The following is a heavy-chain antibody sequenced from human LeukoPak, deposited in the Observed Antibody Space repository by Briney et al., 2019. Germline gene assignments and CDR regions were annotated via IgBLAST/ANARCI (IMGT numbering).Heavy chain of an antibody. CDR3: ARALPIAAAGAAYYYYYMDV. V-gene: IGHV3-20*04. Sequence: PGGSLRLSCAASGFTFDDYGMSWVRQAPGKGLEWVSGINWNGGSTGYADSVKGRFTISRDNAKNSLYLQMNSLRAEDTALYYCARALPIAAAGAAYYYYYMDVWGKGTTVTVSS. J-gene: IGHJ6*03. D-gene: IGHD6-13*01. CDR2: INWNGGST. CDR1: GFTFDDYG.